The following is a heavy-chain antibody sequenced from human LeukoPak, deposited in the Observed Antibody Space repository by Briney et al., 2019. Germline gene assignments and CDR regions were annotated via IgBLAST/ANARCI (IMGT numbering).Heavy chain of an antibody. CDR3: ARDLQLTGDRGVAHNWFDP. J-gene: IGHJ5*02. D-gene: IGHD7-27*01. V-gene: IGHV4-39*07. CDR1: GGSISSSSYY. Sequence: SETLSLTCTVSGGSISSSSYYWGWIRQPPGKGLEWIGSIYYSGSTYYNPSLKSRVTISVDTSKNQFSLKLSSVTAADTAVYYCARDLQLTGDRGVAHNWFDPWGQGTLVTVSS. CDR2: IYYSGST.